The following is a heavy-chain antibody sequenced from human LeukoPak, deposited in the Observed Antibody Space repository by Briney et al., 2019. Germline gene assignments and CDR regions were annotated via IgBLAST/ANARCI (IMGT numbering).Heavy chain of an antibody. Sequence: GGSLRLSCAASGFTFSSYWMSWVRQAPGKGLEWVANIKQDGSEKYYVDSVKGRFTISRDNAKNTLYLQMNSLRAEDTAVYYCARIVVVPAAIRSGDYYYYYMDVWGKGTTVTVSS. J-gene: IGHJ6*03. D-gene: IGHD2-2*02. V-gene: IGHV3-7*03. CDR2: IKQDGSEK. CDR1: GFTFSSYW. CDR3: ARIVVVPAAIRSGDYYYYYMDV.